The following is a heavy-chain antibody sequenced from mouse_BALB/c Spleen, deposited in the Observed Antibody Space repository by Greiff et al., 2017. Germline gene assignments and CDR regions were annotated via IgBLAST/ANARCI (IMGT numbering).Heavy chain of an antibody. CDR2: IDPETGGT. CDR1: AYTFTDHE. J-gene: IGHJ3*01. D-gene: IGHD1-1*01. Sequence: QVQLQQSGAELVRPGASVTLSCKASAYTFTDHEMHWVKQTPVHGLEWIGAIDPETGGTAYNQKFKGKATLTADKSSSTAYMELRSLTSEDSAVYYCTNYYGSSSWGQGTLVNVSA. V-gene: IGHV1-15*01. CDR3: TNYYGSSS.